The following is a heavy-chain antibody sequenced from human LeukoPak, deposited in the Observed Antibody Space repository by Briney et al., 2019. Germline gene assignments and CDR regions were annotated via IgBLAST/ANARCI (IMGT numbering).Heavy chain of an antibody. J-gene: IGHJ4*02. CDR1: GFTFRTYA. CDR3: AKDLRGDTYYYDSSGYYKAPYFDY. V-gene: IGHV3-30*04. D-gene: IGHD3-22*01. Sequence: GGSLRLSCAASGFTFRTYAMNWVRQAPGKGLEWVAVISDDGSNKYYAESVKGQFTISRDNSKNTLYLQMNSLRAEDTAVYYCAKDLRGDTYYYDSSGYYKAPYFDYWGQGTLVTVSS. CDR2: ISDDGSNK.